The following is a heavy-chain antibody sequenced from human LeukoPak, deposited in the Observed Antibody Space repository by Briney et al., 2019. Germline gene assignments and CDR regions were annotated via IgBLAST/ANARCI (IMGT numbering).Heavy chain of an antibody. J-gene: IGHJ4*02. CDR2: ISGSGDST. CDR3: ARDRRRDGNNYLDY. CDR1: GFAFSSYA. Sequence: PGGSLRLSCAASGFAFSSYAMSWVRQAPGKGLEWVSTISGSGDSTYYADSVKGRFTISRDNAKDSLYLQMNSLRAEDTALYYCARDRRRDGNNYLDYWGQGALVTVSS. D-gene: IGHD5-24*01. V-gene: IGHV3-23*01.